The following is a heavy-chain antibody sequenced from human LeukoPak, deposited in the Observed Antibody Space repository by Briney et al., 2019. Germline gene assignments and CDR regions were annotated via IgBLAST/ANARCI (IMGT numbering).Heavy chain of an antibody. J-gene: IGHJ6*02. CDR1: GYTFTSYA. CDR2: INTNTGNP. Sequence: GASVKVSCKASGYTFTSYAMNWVRQAPGQGLEWMGWINTNTGNPTYAQGFTGRFVFSLDTSVSTAYLQISSLKAEDTAVYYCATLGSGYAKAQRGGYYYGMDVWGQGTTVTVSS. V-gene: IGHV7-4-1*02. CDR3: ATLGSGYAKAQRGGYYYGMDV. D-gene: IGHD5-12*01.